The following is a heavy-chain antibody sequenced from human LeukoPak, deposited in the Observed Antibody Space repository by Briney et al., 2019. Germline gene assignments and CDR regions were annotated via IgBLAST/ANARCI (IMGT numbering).Heavy chain of an antibody. CDR1: RYTFTDYY. Sequence: ASVKVSCKASRYTFTDYYMHWVRQAPGQGLEWMGWINPNSGGTNYAQKFQGRVTMTRDTSISTAYMELSRLRSDDTAVYYCARGGWSLGYCSSSSCLDWFDPWGQGTLVTVSS. D-gene: IGHD2-2*01. CDR3: ARGGWSLGYCSSSSCLDWFDP. J-gene: IGHJ5*02. V-gene: IGHV1-2*02. CDR2: INPNSGGT.